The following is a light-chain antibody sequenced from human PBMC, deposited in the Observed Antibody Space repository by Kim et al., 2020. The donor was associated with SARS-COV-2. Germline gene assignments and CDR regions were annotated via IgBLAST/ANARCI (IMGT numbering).Light chain of an antibody. J-gene: IGLJ2*01. CDR2: YDS. Sequence: PGKTARITWGGTNIGSKSVHWYQQKPGPAPVLVIYYDSDRPSGIPERFSGSNSGNTATLTISRVEAGDEADYYCQVWDSSSDHRVVFGGGTQLTVL. CDR3: QVWDSSSDHRVV. V-gene: IGLV3-21*04. CDR1: NIGSKS.